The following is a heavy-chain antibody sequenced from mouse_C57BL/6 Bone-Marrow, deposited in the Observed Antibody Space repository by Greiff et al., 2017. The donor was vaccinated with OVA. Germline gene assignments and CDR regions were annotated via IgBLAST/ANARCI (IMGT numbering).Heavy chain of an antibody. J-gene: IGHJ2*01. D-gene: IGHD2-4*01. CDR2: ISDGGSYT. CDR3: ARDGLRRFDY. V-gene: IGHV5-4*01. CDR1: GFTFSSYA. Sequence: EVMLVESGGGLVKPGGSLKLSCAASGFTFSSYAMSWVRQTPEKRLEWVATISDGGSYTYYPDNVKGRFTISRDNAKNNLYLQMSHLKSEDTAMYYCARDGLRRFDYWGQGTTLTVSS.